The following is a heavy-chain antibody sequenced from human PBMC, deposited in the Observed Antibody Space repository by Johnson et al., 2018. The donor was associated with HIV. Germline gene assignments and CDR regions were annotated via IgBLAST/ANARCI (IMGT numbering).Heavy chain of an antibody. J-gene: IGHJ3*02. CDR2: ISYDGSNK. CDR3: ARDQFRKGWDQLGVDAFDI. Sequence: QMLLVESGGGVVQPGRSLRLSCAASGFTFRSYIMHWVRQAPGEGLEWVALISYDGSNKYYADSVKGRFTISRDNAKNSLYLQMNSLRAEDTAVYYCARDQFRKGWDQLGVDAFDIWGQGTMVTVSS. V-gene: IGHV3-30-3*01. CDR1: GFTFRSYI. D-gene: IGHD1-26*01.